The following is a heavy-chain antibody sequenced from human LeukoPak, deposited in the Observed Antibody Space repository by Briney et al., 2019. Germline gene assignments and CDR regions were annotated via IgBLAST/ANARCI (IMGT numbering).Heavy chain of an antibody. CDR3: ARALYAYNENS. CDR2: ISSSSSYI. Sequence: PGGSLSLPCAASGFTLSSYKMNWVRQAPGKGLEWVSSISSSSSYIYYADPVKGRFTISRENAKNSLYLQMNSLRAEDTAVYYCARALYAYNENSGGKGPRVTVSS. D-gene: IGHD5-24*01. J-gene: IGHJ4*02. V-gene: IGHV3-21*01. CDR1: GFTLSSYK.